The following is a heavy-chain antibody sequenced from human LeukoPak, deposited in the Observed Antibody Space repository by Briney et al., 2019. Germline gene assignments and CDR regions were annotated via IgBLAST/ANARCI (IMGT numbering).Heavy chain of an antibody. V-gene: IGHV3-23*01. CDR1: GFTLSSYW. CDR2: ISGSGGST. J-gene: IGHJ4*02. D-gene: IGHD2-15*01. Sequence: QPGGSLRLSCVASGFTLSSYWMHWVRQAPGKGLEWVSAISGSGGSTYYADSVKGRFTISRDNSKNTLYLQMNSLRAEDTAVYYCAKEHIVVVVAATGGDYWGQGTLVTVSS. CDR3: AKEHIVVVVAATGGDY.